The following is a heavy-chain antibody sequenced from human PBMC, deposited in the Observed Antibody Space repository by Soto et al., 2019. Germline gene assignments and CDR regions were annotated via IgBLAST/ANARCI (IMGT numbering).Heavy chain of an antibody. D-gene: IGHD2-2*01. CDR2: IYTSGST. CDR1: GGSISSYY. V-gene: IGHV4-4*07. J-gene: IGHJ4*02. Sequence: SETLSLTCTVSGGSISSYYWSWIRQPAGKGLEWIGRIYTSGSTNYNPSLKSRVTMSVDTSKNQFSLKLSSVTAADTAVYYCARACSSNSCHDVFDYWGQGTLVTVSS. CDR3: ARACSSNSCHDVFDY.